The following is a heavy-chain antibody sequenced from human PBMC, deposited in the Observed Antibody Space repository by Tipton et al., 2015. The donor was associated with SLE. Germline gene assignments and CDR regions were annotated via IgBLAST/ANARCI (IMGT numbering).Heavy chain of an antibody. D-gene: IGHD3-3*01. J-gene: IGHJ3*02. CDR3: ARFGGLSRSEAFDI. CDR1: EYSIRSGYY. Sequence: GLVKPSETLSLTCVVSEYSIRSGYYWGWIRQPPGKGLEWIGYIYHSGSTYYNPSLKSRVTISVDRSKNQFSLKLSSVTAADTAVYYCARFGGLSRSEAFDIWGQGTMVTVSS. CDR2: IYHSGST. V-gene: IGHV4-38-2*01.